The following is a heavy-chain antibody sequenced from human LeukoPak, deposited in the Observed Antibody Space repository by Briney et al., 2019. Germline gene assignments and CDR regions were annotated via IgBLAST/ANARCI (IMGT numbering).Heavy chain of an antibody. CDR1: GGSISSYY. CDR3: AGAMVRGAAFDY. CDR2: MYYSGST. V-gene: IGHV4-59*01. D-gene: IGHD3-10*01. J-gene: IGHJ4*02. Sequence: SETLSLTCSVAGGSISSYYLGWVRQPPGKGLEWIGYMYYSGSTNYNPSLKSRVTISVDTSKNQFSLKLSSVTAADTAVYYCAGAMVRGAAFDYWGQGTLVTVSS.